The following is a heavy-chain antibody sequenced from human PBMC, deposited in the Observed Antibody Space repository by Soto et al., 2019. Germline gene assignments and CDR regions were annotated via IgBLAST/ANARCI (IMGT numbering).Heavy chain of an antibody. Sequence: QVQLVESGGGVVQPGRSLRLSCAASGFTFSSYGMHWVRQAPGKGLEWVAVISYDGSKKYYGDSVKGRFTISRDNSKKTLYLQMNSLRAADTAVYYCVKDQSLIQLWLAPEAFDIWGQGTMVTVSS. CDR1: GFTFSSYG. V-gene: IGHV3-30*18. D-gene: IGHD5-18*01. J-gene: IGHJ3*02. CDR3: VKDQSLIQLWLAPEAFDI. CDR2: ISYDGSKK.